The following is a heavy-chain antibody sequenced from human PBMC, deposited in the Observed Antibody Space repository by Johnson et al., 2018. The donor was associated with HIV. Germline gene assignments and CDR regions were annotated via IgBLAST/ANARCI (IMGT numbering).Heavy chain of an antibody. D-gene: IGHD6-13*01. J-gene: IGHJ3*02. CDR1: GFTFSSYW. V-gene: IGHV3-7*03. Sequence: MQLVESGGGLVQPGGSLRLSCAASGFTFSSYWMSWVRQAPGKGLEWVANIDQDGNDDYYVDSLEGRFTISRDNAKKTLYLQMDNLRTEDTAIYYCARFRSSNWFDAFDIWGQGTMVTVSA. CDR2: IDQDGNDD. CDR3: ARFRSSNWFDAFDI.